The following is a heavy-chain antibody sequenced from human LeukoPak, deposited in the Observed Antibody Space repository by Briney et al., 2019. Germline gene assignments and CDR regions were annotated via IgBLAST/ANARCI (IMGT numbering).Heavy chain of an antibody. CDR3: ARGVLRRPTREYQRHGGWFDP. J-gene: IGHJ5*02. D-gene: IGHD1-1*01. CDR1: GLTVSSNY. CDR2: IHSGGSH. V-gene: IGHV3-53*01. Sequence: GGSLSLSCAASGLTVSSNYMSWVRQPPRKGLHGVAHIHSGGSHYYADSVKGRFTISRANSKNTLYLQMHTLRAEATAVYYCARGVLRRPTREYQRHGGWFDPWGQGTLVTVSS.